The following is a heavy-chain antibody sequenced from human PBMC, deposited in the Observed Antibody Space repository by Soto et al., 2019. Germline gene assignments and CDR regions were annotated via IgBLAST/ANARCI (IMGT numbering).Heavy chain of an antibody. CDR3: SRIEIVVVPPAIIYYYYYGMDV. J-gene: IGHJ6*02. CDR2: IDPSDSYT. CDR1: GYSFTSYW. D-gene: IGHD2-2*01. Sequence: GESLKISCKGSGYSFTSYWISWVRQMPGKGLEWMGRIDPSDSYTNYSPSFQGHVTISADKSISTAYLQWSSLKASDTAMYYCSRIEIVVVPPAIIYYYYYGMDVWGQGTTVTVSS. V-gene: IGHV5-10-1*01.